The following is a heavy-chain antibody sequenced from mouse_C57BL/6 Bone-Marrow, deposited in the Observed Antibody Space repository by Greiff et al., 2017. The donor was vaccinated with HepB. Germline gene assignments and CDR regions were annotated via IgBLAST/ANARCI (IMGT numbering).Heavy chain of an antibody. CDR3: ARGPYDGYYMDY. Sequence: VQLKESGPVLVKPGASVKMSCKASGYTFTDYYMNWVKQSHGKSLEWIGVINPYNGGTSYNQKFKGKATLTVDKSSSTAYMELNSLTSEDSAVYYCARGPYDGYYMDYWGQGTSVTVSS. CDR1: GYTFTDYY. D-gene: IGHD2-3*01. V-gene: IGHV1-19*01. CDR2: INPYNGGT. J-gene: IGHJ4*01.